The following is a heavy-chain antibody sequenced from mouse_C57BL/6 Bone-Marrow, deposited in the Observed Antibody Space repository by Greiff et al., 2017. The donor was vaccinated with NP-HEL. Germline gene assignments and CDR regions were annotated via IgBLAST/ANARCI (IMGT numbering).Heavy chain of an antibody. J-gene: IGHJ1*01. D-gene: IGHD2-2*01. V-gene: IGHV5-15*01. CDR1: GFTFSDYG. Sequence: EVHLVESGGGLVQPGGSLKLSCAASGFTFSDYGMAWVRQAPRKGPAWEAFISNLAYSIYFADTVTGRFTISRENAKNTLYLEMSSLRSEDTAMYYCASTYGYDGGFAHWGQGTTGTVSS. CDR2: ISNLAYSI. CDR3: ASTYGYDGGFAH.